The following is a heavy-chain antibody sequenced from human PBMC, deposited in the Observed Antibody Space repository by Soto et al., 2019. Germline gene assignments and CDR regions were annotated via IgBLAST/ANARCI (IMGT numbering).Heavy chain of an antibody. CDR3: VRDRTEYGSYGSSYYDVFDI. V-gene: IGHV3-7*05. J-gene: IGHJ3*02. CDR2: INRDGTEK. CDR1: GFTFNAYW. Sequence: EVQLVESGGGLVQPGGSLRLSCAASGFTFNAYWMTWVRQAPGKGLEWVANINRDGTEKNYVDSVKGRFTVSRDNAKNSLHLQMDSLRAEDTAVYYCVRDRTEYGSYGSSYYDVFDIWGQGTKVTVSS. D-gene: IGHD6-6*01.